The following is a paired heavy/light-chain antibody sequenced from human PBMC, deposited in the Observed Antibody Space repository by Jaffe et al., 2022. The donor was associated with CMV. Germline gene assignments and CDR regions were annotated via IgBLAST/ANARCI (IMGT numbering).Light chain of an antibody. V-gene: IGKV3-15*01. CDR2: GAS. CDR1: QSVSSN. Sequence: EIVMTQSPATLSVSPGERATLSCRASQSVSSNLAWYQQKPGQAPRLLIYGASTRATGIPARFSGSGSGTEFTLTISSLQSEDFAVYYCQQYNNWPWEPWTFGQGTKVEIK. CDR3: QQYNNWPWEPWT. J-gene: IGKJ1*01.
Heavy chain of an antibody. Sequence: EVQLVESGGGLIQPGGSLRLSCAASGFTVSSNYMSWVRQAPGKGLEWVSVIYSGGSTYYADSVKGRFTISRDNSKNTLYLQMNSLRAEDTAVYYCASAAVFPLYYYYGMDVWGQGTTVTVSS. CDR3: ASAAVFPLYYYYGMDV. CDR2: IYSGGST. V-gene: IGHV3-53*01. J-gene: IGHJ6*02. CDR1: GFTVSSNY. D-gene: IGHD6-25*01.